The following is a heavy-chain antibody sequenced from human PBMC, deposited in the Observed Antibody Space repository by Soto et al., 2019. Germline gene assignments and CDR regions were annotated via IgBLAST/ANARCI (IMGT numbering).Heavy chain of an antibody. CDR1: GVTFSDSS. Sequence: PGGSLRLSCAASGVTFSDSSMNWVRQAPGKGLEWVSYISGSSKTIYYADSVKGRFTISRDNAKNSVYLQMNSLRDEDTAVYYCARDKKWAFDYWGQGAPVTVSS. CDR2: ISGSSKTI. CDR3: ARDKKWAFDY. V-gene: IGHV3-48*02. D-gene: IGHD1-26*01. J-gene: IGHJ4*02.